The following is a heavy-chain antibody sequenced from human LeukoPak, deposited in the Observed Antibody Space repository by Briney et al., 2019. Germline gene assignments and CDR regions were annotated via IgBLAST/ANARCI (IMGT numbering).Heavy chain of an antibody. D-gene: IGHD3-22*01. V-gene: IGHV4-59*01. Sequence: SGTLSLTCTVSGGSISSYYWSWIRQPPGKGLEWIGYIYYSGSTNYNPSLKSRVTISVDTSKNQFSLKLSSVTAADTAVYYCARVRSGYLILIDYWGQGTLVTVSS. J-gene: IGHJ4*02. CDR2: IYYSGST. CDR1: GGSISSYY. CDR3: ARVRSGYLILIDY.